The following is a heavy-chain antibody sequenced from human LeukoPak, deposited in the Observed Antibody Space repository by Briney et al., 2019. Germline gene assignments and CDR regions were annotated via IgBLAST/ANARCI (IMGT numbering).Heavy chain of an antibody. Sequence: GGSLRLSCAASGFTFSSYSMNWVRQAPAKGLEWVSSIISSSSYIYYTHSLKGRFTISRDNAKKSLYLQMSGLRAEDTGVYFCGGGKGRRSWFGPWGQGTLGTVSS. V-gene: IGHV3-21*01. CDR2: IISSSSYI. D-gene: IGHD3-10*01. CDR1: GFTFSSYS. J-gene: IGHJ5*02. CDR3: GGGKGRRSWFGP.